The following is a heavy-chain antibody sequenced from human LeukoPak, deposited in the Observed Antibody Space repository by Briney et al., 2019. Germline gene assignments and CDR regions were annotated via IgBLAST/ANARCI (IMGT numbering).Heavy chain of an antibody. Sequence: PSETLSLTCTVSGGSISSGGYYWSWIRQPPGKGLEWIGYIYHSGSTYYNPSLKSRVTISVDRSKNQFSLKLSSVTAADTAVYYCARPGARDTAFDIWGQGTMVTVSS. J-gene: IGHJ3*02. CDR2: IYHSGST. V-gene: IGHV4-30-2*01. D-gene: IGHD1-26*01. CDR1: GGSISSGGYY. CDR3: ARPGARDTAFDI.